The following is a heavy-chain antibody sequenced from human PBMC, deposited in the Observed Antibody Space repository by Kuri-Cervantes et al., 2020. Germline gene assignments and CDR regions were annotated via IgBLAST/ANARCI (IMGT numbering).Heavy chain of an antibody. D-gene: IGHD3-10*01. CDR3: ARGIPITMVRGGPIDY. J-gene: IGHJ4*02. V-gene: IGHV1-3*02. Sequence: SVNVPCQASGYTFTSYAMHWVRQAPGQRLEWMGWNNAGNGNTKFSQEFQGRVTITRDTSASTAYMELSSLRSEDTAVYYCARGIPITMVRGGPIDYWGQGTLVTVSS. CDR2: NNAGNGNT. CDR1: GYTFTSYA.